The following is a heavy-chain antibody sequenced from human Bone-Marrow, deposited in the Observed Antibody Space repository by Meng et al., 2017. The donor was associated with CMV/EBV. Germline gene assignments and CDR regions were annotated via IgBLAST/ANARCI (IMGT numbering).Heavy chain of an antibody. J-gene: IGHJ4*02. CDR2: VNHSGGT. CDR3: ARGRRRIVGATD. V-gene: IGHV4-34*01. CDR1: GASFSSYY. Sequence: SETLSLTCAVYGASFSSYYWTWIRQPPGKGLEWIGEVNHSGGTNYNPSLKSRVTISVDTSKNQFSLKLSSVTAADTAVYYCARGRRRIVGATDWGQGTLVTVSS. D-gene: IGHD1-26*01.